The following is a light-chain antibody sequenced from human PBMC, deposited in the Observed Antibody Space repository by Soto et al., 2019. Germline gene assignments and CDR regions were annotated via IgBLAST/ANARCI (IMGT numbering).Light chain of an antibody. CDR3: GTWDSSLSADV. CDR2: ENN. CDR1: SSDIGNNY. J-gene: IGLJ1*01. Sequence: QSALTQPPSVSAAPGQKVTISCSGSSSDIGNNYVSWYQYLPGTAPKLLIYENNKRPSGIPDRFSGSKSGTSATLGITGLQTGDEADYYCGTWDSSLSADVFGTGTKLTVL. V-gene: IGLV1-51*02.